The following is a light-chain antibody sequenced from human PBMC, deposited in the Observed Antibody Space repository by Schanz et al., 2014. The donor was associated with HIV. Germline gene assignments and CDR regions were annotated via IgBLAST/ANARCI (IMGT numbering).Light chain of an antibody. J-gene: IGLJ2*01. CDR1: SSNIGAGYD. CDR2: GNN. Sequence: QSVLTQPPSVSGAPGQRVTISCAGSSSNIGAGYDVHWYHHLPGSAPKLLISGNNNRPSGVPDRFSGAKSGTSASLAISGLQAEDEADYYCATWDDNLAGVIFGGGTKVTVL. V-gene: IGLV1-40*01. CDR3: ATWDDNLAGVI.